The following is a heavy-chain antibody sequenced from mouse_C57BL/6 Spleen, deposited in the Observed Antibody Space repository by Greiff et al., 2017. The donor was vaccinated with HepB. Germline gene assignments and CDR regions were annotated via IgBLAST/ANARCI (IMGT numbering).Heavy chain of an antibody. CDR2: IYPGSGNT. CDR1: GYTFTDYY. J-gene: IGHJ2*01. Sequence: QVQLQQSGAELVRPGASVKLSCKASGYTFTDYYINWVKQRPGQGLEWIARIYPGSGNTYYNEKFKGKATLTAEKSSSTAYMQLSSLTSEDSAVYFCARSNGYYVGYYFDYWGQGTTLTVSS. CDR3: ARSNGYYVGYYFDY. V-gene: IGHV1-76*01. D-gene: IGHD2-3*01.